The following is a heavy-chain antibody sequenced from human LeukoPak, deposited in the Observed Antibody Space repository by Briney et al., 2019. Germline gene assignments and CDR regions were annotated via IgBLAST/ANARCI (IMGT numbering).Heavy chain of an antibody. V-gene: IGHV4-39*01. D-gene: IGHD3-10*01. Sequence: SETLSLTCTVSGGSISSSSYYWGWIRQPPGKGLEWIGSIYYSGSTYYNPSLKSRVTISVDTSKNQFSLKLSSVTAADTAVYYCAALYGSGSYTYYYYYYMDVWGKGTTVTISS. CDR2: IYYSGST. J-gene: IGHJ6*03. CDR3: AALYGSGSYTYYYYYYMDV. CDR1: GGSISSSSYY.